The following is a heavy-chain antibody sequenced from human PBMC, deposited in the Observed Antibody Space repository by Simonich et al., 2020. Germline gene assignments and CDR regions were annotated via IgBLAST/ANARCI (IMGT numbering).Heavy chain of an antibody. CDR1: GFTFSSYS. J-gene: IGHJ4*02. CDR3: ARDRGTGVPMDY. Sequence: EVQLVESGGGLVKPGWSLRLSCAASGFTFSSYSINWVRQAPGKGLGWVSPISSSSSYIYYADSVKGRFTISRDNAKNSLYLQRNSRRAEDTAVDYCARDRGTGVPMDYWGQGTLVTVSS. V-gene: IGHV3-21*01. D-gene: IGHD7-27*01. CDR2: ISSSSSYI.